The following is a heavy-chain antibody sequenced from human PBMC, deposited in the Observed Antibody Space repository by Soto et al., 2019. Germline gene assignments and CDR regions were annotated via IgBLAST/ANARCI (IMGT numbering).Heavy chain of an antibody. J-gene: IGHJ6*02. CDR3: ARAAYGSGSYYAPYYYYAMDV. CDR2: IPYTGNT. D-gene: IGHD3-10*01. CDR1: GASVSSYY. Sequence: SETLSLTCTVSGASVSSYYWSWIRQPPGKGLEWLGYIPYTGNTNYNPSLKSRVTMSVDTSKNQVSLKLNAVTAADTAVYFCARAAYGSGSYYAPYYYYAMDVWGQGTTVTVSS. V-gene: IGHV4-59*02.